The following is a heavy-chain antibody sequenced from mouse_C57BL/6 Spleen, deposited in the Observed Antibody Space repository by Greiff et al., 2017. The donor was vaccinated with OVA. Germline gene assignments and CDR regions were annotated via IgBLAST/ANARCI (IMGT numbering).Heavy chain of an antibody. D-gene: IGHD2-2*01. Sequence: EVKVVESGPELVKPGASVKMSCKASGYTFTDYNMHWVKQSHGKSLEWIGYINPNNGGTSYNQKFKGKATLTVNKSSSTAYMELRSLTSEDSAVYYCARWGLLDYWGQGTTLTVSS. CDR3: ARWGLLDY. CDR2: INPNNGGT. CDR1: GYTFTDYN. J-gene: IGHJ2*01. V-gene: IGHV1-22*01.